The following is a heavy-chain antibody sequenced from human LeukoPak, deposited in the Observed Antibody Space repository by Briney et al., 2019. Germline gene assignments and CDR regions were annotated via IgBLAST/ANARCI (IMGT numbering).Heavy chain of an antibody. CDR2: ISWNSGSI. D-gene: IGHD3-3*01. CDR3: ARDLADYDFWSGYLDY. Sequence: GGSLRLSCAASGFTFDDYAMHWVRQAPGKGLEWVSGISWNSGSIGYADSVKGRFTISRDNAKNSLYLQMNSLRAEDTAVYYCARDLADYDFWSGYLDYWGQGTLVTVSS. V-gene: IGHV3-9*01. J-gene: IGHJ4*02. CDR1: GFTFDDYA.